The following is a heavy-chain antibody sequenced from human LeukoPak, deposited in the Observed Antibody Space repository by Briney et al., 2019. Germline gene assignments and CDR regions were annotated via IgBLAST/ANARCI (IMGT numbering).Heavy chain of an antibody. V-gene: IGHV3-21*01. CDR1: GFTFSSYS. Sequence: PGGSLRLSCAASGFTFSSYSMNWVRQAPGKGLEWVSSISSSSSYIYYADSVKGRFTISRDNAKNSLYLQMNSLRAEDTAVYYCARDYLLGNQPIYYYYGMDVWGQGTTVTVSS. CDR3: ARDYLLGNQPIYYYYGMDV. CDR2: ISSSSSYI. D-gene: IGHD1-14*01. J-gene: IGHJ6*02.